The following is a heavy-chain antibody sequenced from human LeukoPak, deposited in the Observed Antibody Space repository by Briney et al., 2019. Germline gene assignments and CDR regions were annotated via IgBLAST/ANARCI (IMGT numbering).Heavy chain of an antibody. CDR1: GFTFSDYY. V-gene: IGHV3-11*04. D-gene: IGHD5-12*01. J-gene: IGHJ3*02. CDR3: ASGDSGYDHDAFDI. CDR2: ISSSGSTI. Sequence: GGSLRLSCAASGFTFSDYYMSWIRQAPGKGLEWVSYISSSGSTIYYADSVKGRFTISRGNAKNSLYLQMNSLRAEDTAVYYCASGDSGYDHDAFDIWGQGTMVTVSS.